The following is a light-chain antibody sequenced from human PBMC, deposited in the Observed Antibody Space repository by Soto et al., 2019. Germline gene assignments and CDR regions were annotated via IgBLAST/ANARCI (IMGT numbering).Light chain of an antibody. CDR3: QQGYSSPQYT. CDR2: AAS. J-gene: IGKJ2*01. V-gene: IGKV1-39*01. CDR1: QTISSY. Sequence: DIQMTQSPSSLSASVGDRVTITCRASQTISSYLNWYQQKPGKAPKLLIYAASSLQSGVPSRFSGSGSGTDFTPTISSLQPEDFATYYCQQGYSSPQYTFGQGTKLDVK.